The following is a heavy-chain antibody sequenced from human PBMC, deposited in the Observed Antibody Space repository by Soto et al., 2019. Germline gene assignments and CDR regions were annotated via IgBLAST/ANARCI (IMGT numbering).Heavy chain of an antibody. CDR3: AKEKSVLLWFGTQHYGMDV. V-gene: IGHV3-30*18. D-gene: IGHD3-10*01. CDR1: GFTFSSYC. Sequence: GGSLRLSCAASGFTFSSYCMHWVRQAPGKGLEWVAVISYDGSNKYYADSVKGRFTISGDNSKNTLYLQMNGLRAADTAVYYCAKEKSVLLWFGTQHYGMDVWGQGTTVTVSS. J-gene: IGHJ6*02. CDR2: ISYDGSNK.